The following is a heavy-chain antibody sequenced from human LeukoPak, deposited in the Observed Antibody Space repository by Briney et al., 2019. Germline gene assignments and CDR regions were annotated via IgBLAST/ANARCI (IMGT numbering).Heavy chain of an antibody. V-gene: IGHV4-59*01. J-gene: IGHJ4*02. CDR3: ARDDYYDSSGLGY. D-gene: IGHD3-22*01. Sequence: SSETLSLTCTVSGGSISSYYWSWIRQPPGKGLEWIGYIYYSGSTNYNPSLKSRVTISVDTSKNQFSLKLSSVTAADTAVYYCARDDYYDSSGLGYWGQGTLVTVSS. CDR2: IYYSGST. CDR1: GGSISSYY.